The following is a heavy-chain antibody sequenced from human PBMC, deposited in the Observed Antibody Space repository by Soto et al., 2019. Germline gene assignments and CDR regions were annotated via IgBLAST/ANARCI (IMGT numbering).Heavy chain of an antibody. Sequence: GGSLRLSCAASGFTFSSYAMSWVRQAPGKGLEWVSAISGSGGSTYYADSVKGRFTISSDNSKNTLYLQMNSLRAEDTAVYYCAKPAFGYSSGWYSQTFEAPVDYWGQGTLVTVSS. CDR2: ISGSGGST. V-gene: IGHV3-23*01. CDR3: AKPAFGYSSGWYSQTFEAPVDY. CDR1: GFTFSSYA. D-gene: IGHD6-19*01. J-gene: IGHJ4*02.